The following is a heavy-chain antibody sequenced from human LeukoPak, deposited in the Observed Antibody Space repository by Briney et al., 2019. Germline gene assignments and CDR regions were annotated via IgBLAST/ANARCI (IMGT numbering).Heavy chain of an antibody. J-gene: IGHJ4*02. Sequence: ASVKVSCKASGYTFTSYGISWVRQAPGQGLEWMGWISAYNGNTNYAQKLQGRVTMTTDTSTSTAYMELRSLRSDDTAMYYCARDRQRYYYGSGSSSGYDYWGQGTLVTVSS. V-gene: IGHV1-18*01. CDR3: ARDRQRYYYGSGSSSGYDY. D-gene: IGHD3-10*01. CDR2: ISAYNGNT. CDR1: GYTFTSYG.